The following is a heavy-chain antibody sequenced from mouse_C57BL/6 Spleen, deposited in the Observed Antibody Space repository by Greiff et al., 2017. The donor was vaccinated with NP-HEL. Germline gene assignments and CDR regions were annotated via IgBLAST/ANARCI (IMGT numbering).Heavy chain of an antibody. D-gene: IGHD1-1*01. CDR2: IWTGGGK. Sequence: VKLVESGPGLVAPSQSLSITCTVSGFSLTSYAISWVRQPPGKGLEWLGVIWTGGGKNYNSALKSRLSISKDNTKSQVFLKMNSRQTDNTARYYCARLTTVDAMDYWGQGTSVTVSS. V-gene: IGHV2-9-1*01. CDR3: ARLTTVDAMDY. CDR1: GFSLTSYA. J-gene: IGHJ4*01.